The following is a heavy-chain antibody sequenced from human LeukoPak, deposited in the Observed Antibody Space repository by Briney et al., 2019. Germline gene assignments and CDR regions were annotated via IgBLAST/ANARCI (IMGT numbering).Heavy chain of an antibody. D-gene: IGHD3-22*01. CDR2: IAGSDTRT. J-gene: IGHJ4*02. CDR1: GFAFSAYE. Sequence: GGSLRLSCAASGFAFSAYEMNRVRQAPAKGLEWVSYIAGSDTRTYSADSVKGRFTISRDNTKNSLHLQMNSLTAQDSGLYYCTTLGYHLDSWGQGTLVTVSS. CDR3: TTLGYHLDS. V-gene: IGHV3-48*03.